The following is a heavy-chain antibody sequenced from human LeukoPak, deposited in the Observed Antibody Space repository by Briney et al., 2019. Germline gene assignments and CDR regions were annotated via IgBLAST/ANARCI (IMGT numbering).Heavy chain of an antibody. V-gene: IGHV1-24*01. D-gene: IGHD4/OR15-4a*01. CDR1: GYTLTELS. CDR2: FDPEDGET. J-gene: IGHJ4*02. Sequence: ASVKVSCKVSGYTLTELSMHWVRQAPGKGLEWMGGFDPEDGETIYAQKFQGRVTMTEDTSTDTAYVELSSLRSEDTAVYYCATDLTTGYYFDYWGQGTLVTVSS. CDR3: ATDLTTGYYFDY.